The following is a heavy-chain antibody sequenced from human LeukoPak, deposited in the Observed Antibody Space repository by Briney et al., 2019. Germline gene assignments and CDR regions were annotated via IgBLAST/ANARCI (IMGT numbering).Heavy chain of an antibody. CDR1: GYTFTGYY. Sequence: ASVKVSCKASGYTFTGYYMHWVRQAPGQGLEWMGWINPNSGGTNCAQKFQGRVTMTRDTSISTAYMELSRLRSDDTAVYYCARVSVAGTLSFDYWGQGTLVTVSS. CDR3: ARVSVAGTLSFDY. J-gene: IGHJ4*02. D-gene: IGHD6-19*01. V-gene: IGHV1-2*02. CDR2: INPNSGGT.